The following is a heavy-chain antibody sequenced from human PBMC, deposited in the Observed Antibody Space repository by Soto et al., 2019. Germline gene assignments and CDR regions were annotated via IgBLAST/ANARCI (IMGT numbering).Heavy chain of an antibody. CDR1: GFTFSSHA. J-gene: IGHJ4*02. CDR2: ITGSGDST. V-gene: IGHV3-23*01. Sequence: EVQLLESGGGLVQPGGSLRLSCAVSGFTFSSHAMSWVRQAPGKGLECVSSITGSGDSTYYADSVKGRFTISRDKSKRTLYLQMNSLRAEDTAVYYCAKDLKFSGWLSAQTFDYWGQGTQVTVSS. CDR3: AKDLKFSGWLSAQTFDY. D-gene: IGHD6-19*01.